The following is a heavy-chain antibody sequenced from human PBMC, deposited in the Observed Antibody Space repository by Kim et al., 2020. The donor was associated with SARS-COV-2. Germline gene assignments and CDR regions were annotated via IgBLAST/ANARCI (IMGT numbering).Heavy chain of an antibody. D-gene: IGHD3-10*01. CDR2: INDSRST. CDR1: GESFSGHL. V-gene: IGHV4-34*01. CDR3: ARVSGVWSYYYYFIMDV. Sequence: SETLSLTCAVYGESFSGHLWTWIRQAPGKGLEWMGEINDSRSTNYKPSLKSRVTISVDTSNNQFSLKLSSVTAADTAVYYCARVSGVWSYYYYFIMDVWG. J-gene: IGHJ6*01.